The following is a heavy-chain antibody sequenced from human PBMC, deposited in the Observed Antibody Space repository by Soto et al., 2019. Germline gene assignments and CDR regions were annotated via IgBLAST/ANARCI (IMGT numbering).Heavy chain of an antibody. D-gene: IGHD6-13*01. CDR2: INHSGST. J-gene: IGHJ4*02. CDR1: GGSFSGYY. CDR3: ARNWGRQQLVLSGVLYFDY. V-gene: IGHV4-34*01. Sequence: PSETLSLTCAVYGGSFSGYYWSWIRQPPGKGLEWIGEINHSGSTNYNPSLKSRVTISVDTSKNQFSLKLSSVTAADTAVYYCARNWGRQQLVLSGVLYFDYWGQGTLVTVSS.